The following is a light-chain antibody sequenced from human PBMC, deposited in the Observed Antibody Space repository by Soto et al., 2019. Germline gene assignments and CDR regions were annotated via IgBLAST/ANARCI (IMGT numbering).Light chain of an antibody. CDR2: DAS. J-gene: IGKJ3*01. CDR3: QHYNRWPLT. V-gene: IGKV3D-15*01. CDR1: QSVSSS. Sequence: EMVMTQSPFTLSGSLGESATLSCSASQSVSSSLAWDQQKPGQARRLLIYDASTRTTGIPGRFRGSGSGTEFTLTISSLQSGDFAVYYCQHYNRWPLTFGLGTKVDIK.